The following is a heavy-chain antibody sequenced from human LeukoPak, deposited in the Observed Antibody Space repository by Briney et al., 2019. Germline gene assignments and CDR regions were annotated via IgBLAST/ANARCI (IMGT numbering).Heavy chain of an antibody. D-gene: IGHD2-21*02. CDR2: IYYSGST. Sequence: SETLSLTCTVSGGSISSSSYYWGWIRQPPGKGLEWIGSIYYSGSTYYNPSLKSRVTISVDTSKNQFSLKLSSVTAADTAVYYCARGGAMTFPSAFDPWGQGTLVTVSS. V-gene: IGHV4-39*07. CDR3: ARGGAMTFPSAFDP. J-gene: IGHJ5*02. CDR1: GGSISSSSYY.